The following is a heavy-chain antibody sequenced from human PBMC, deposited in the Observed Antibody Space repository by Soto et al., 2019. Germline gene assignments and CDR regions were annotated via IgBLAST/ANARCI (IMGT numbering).Heavy chain of an antibody. CDR3: SVGTTVNTMKGYYYYCMDV. D-gene: IGHD4-17*01. J-gene: IGHJ6*03. Sequence: ASVKVSCKASGYTFTSYDINWVRQATGQGLEWMGWMNPNSGNTGYAQKFQGRVTMTRNTSISTAYMEMSSLRSEDTAVYYCSVGTTVNTMKGYYYYCMDVWGKGTTVTVSS. CDR1: GYTFTSYD. CDR2: MNPNSGNT. V-gene: IGHV1-8*01.